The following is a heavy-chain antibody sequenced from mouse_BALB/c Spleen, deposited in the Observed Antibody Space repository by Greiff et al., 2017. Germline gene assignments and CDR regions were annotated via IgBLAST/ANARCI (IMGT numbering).Heavy chain of an antibody. CDR1: GFNIKDSY. CDR2: IDPANGNT. D-gene: IGHD1-2*01. V-gene: IGHV14-3*02. CDR3: ARDIHYYGYDY. J-gene: IGHJ2*01. Sequence: EVKLQQSGAELVKPGASVKLSCTASGFNIKDSYMHWVKQRPEQGLEWIGRIDPANGNTKYDPKFQGKATITADTSSNTAYLQLSSLTSEDTAVYYCARDIHYYGYDYWGQGTTLTVSS.